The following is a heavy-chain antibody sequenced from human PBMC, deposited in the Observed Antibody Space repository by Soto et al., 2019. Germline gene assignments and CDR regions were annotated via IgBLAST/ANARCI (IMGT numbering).Heavy chain of an antibody. V-gene: IGHV1-18*01. CDR1: GYTFTNYG. J-gene: IGHJ6*02. CDR3: AREGQGPYYDYGMDV. Sequence: QVQVVQSGVEVKKPGASVKVSCKAAGYTFTNYGFSWVRQAPGQGLEWMGWISGYNGNTKYAQKFQGRVTMTTDTSTSTAHMKVRSQRSDDTAVYYCAREGQGPYYDYGMDVWGQGTAVTVSS. CDR2: ISGYNGNT.